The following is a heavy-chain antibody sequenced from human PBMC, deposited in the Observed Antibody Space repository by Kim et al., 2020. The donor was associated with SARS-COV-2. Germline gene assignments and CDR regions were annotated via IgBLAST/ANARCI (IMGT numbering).Heavy chain of an antibody. CDR3: ARGSIVATIFNYYYYMDV. V-gene: IGHV1-8*01. D-gene: IGHD5-12*01. J-gene: IGHJ6*03. Sequence: ASVKVSCKASGYTFTSYDINWVRQATGQGLEWMGWMNPNSGNTGYAQKFQGRVTMTRNTSISTAYMELSSLGSEDTAVYYCARGSIVATIFNYYYYMDVWGKGTTVTVSS. CDR1: GYTFTSYD. CDR2: MNPNSGNT.